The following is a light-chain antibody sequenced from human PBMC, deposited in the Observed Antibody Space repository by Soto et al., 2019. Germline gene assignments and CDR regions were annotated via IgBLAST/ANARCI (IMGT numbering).Light chain of an antibody. V-gene: IGLV1-40*01. CDR2: NDD. CDR3: QSYDSRLTGSYV. J-gene: IGLJ1*01. Sequence: QPVLTQPPSVSGAPGQRVTISCTGRGSNIGTGYSVHWYQQFPDRAPRLLIYNDDNRPSGVPDRFSASKSGTSASLAINGLQTEDEADYYCQSYDSRLTGSYVFGTGTKLTVL. CDR1: GSNIGTGYS.